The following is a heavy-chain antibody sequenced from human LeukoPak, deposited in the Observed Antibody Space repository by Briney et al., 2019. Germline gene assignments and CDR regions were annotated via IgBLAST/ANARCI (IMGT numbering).Heavy chain of an antibody. Sequence: PGGSLRLSCAASGFTFSSYAMSWVRQAPGKGLEWVSAISGSGGSTYYADSVKGRFTISRDNSKNTLYLQMNSLRAEDTAVYYCGKDGGYSYGTEMGNFDYWGQGTLVTVSS. D-gene: IGHD5-18*01. CDR2: ISGSGGST. CDR1: GFTFSSYA. J-gene: IGHJ4*02. CDR3: GKDGGYSYGTEMGNFDY. V-gene: IGHV3-23*01.